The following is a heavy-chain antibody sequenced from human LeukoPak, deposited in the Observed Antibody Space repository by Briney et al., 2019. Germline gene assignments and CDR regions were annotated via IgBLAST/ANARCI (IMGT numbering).Heavy chain of an antibody. CDR2: MNPNNGNT. CDR3: ATDPVYGDSFAFDV. Sequence: GASVKVSCKASGHIFSTYDLNWVRQASGQGLEWMGWMNPNNGNTGYAQKFQGRVTMNRDTSTGTAYMELSSLRSEDTAMYYCATDPVYGDSFAFDVWGQGTMVTVSS. J-gene: IGHJ3*01. CDR1: GHIFSTYD. V-gene: IGHV1-8*01. D-gene: IGHD4-17*01.